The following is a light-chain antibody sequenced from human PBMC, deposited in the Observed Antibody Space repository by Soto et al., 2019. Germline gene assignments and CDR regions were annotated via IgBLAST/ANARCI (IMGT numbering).Light chain of an antibody. CDR3: QQYGSSPWK. V-gene: IGKV3-20*01. J-gene: IGKJ1*01. Sequence: EVVLTQSPGTQSLSPGERATLSCRASQSVSSSYLAWYQQKPGQAPRLLIYGASSRATGIPDRFSGSGSGTDFTLTISRLEPEDFAVYYCQQYGSSPWKVGQGTKVDSK. CDR2: GAS. CDR1: QSVSSSY.